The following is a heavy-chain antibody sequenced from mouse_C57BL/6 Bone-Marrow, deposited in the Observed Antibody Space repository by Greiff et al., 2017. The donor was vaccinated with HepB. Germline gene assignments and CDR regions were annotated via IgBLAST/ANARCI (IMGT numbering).Heavy chain of an antibody. CDR2: IYPGSGNT. CDR3: ARRGYLDY. CDR1: GYTFTDYY. D-gene: IGHD1-1*02. V-gene: IGHV1-76*01. J-gene: IGHJ2*01. Sequence: VKLVESGAELVRPGASVKLSCKASGYTFTDYYINWVKQRPGQGLEWIARIYPGSGNTYYNEKFKGKATLTAEKSSSTAYMQLSSLTSEDSAVYFCARRGYLDYWGQGTTLTVSS.